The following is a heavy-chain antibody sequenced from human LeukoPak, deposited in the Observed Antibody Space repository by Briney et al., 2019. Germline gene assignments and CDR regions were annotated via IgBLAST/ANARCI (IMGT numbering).Heavy chain of an antibody. CDR3: ARDQTYYDTSGYSLYAFDF. D-gene: IGHD3-22*01. V-gene: IGHV4-4*07. Sequence: SETLSLTCTVSGGSISSYYWSWIRQPAGKGLELIGRIYTSGTTNYNPSLKSRVTMSLDTSKSQLSLNLSSVTAADTAVYYCARDQTYYDTSGYSLYAFDFWGQGTMVALSS. J-gene: IGHJ3*01. CDR1: GGSISSYY. CDR2: IYTSGTT.